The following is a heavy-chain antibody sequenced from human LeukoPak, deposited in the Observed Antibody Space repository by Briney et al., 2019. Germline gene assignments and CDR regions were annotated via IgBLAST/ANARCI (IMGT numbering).Heavy chain of an antibody. CDR2: IYYSGST. CDR1: GGSISSSSYY. CDR3: ARALRYFDWLLSGGHFDY. V-gene: IGHV4-39*01. Sequence: PSETLSLTCTVSGGSISSSSYYWGWIRQPPGKGLEWIGSIYYSGSTYYNPSLKSRVTISVDTSKNQFSLKLSPVTAADTAVYYCARALRYFDWLLSGGHFDYWGQGTLVTVSS. D-gene: IGHD3-9*01. J-gene: IGHJ4*02.